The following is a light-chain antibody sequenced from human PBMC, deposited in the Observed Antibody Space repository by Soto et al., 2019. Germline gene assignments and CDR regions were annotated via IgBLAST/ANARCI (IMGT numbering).Light chain of an antibody. CDR1: SSDVCGYNY. Sequence: QSALTQPASVSGSPGQSITISCTGTSSDVCGYNYVSWYQQHPGKAPKLMIYDVSNRPSGVSNRFSGSKSGNTASLTISGLQAEDEADYYCSSYTSSSTLVVFGGGTKRTV. V-gene: IGLV2-14*01. CDR2: DVS. J-gene: IGLJ2*01. CDR3: SSYTSSSTLVV.